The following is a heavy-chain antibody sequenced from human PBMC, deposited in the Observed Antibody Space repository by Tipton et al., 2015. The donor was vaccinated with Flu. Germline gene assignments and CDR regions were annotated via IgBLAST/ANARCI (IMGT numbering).Heavy chain of an antibody. V-gene: IGHV3-48*03. D-gene: IGHD3-10*01. CDR2: ISSSGSTI. Sequence: QLVQSGGGLVQPRGSLRLSCAASGFTFSSYEMNWVRQAPGKGLEWVSYISSSGSTIYYADSVKGRFTISRDNAKNSLYLQMNSLRAEDTAVYYCASLGFTMVRGVIIFDYWGQGTLVTVSS. CDR3: ASLGFTMVRGVIIFDY. CDR1: GFTFSSYE. J-gene: IGHJ4*02.